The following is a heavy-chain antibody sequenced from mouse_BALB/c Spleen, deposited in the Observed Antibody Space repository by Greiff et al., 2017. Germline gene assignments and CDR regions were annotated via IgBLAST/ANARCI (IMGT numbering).Heavy chain of an antibody. CDR1: GYTFTSYV. CDR2: INPYNDGT. CDR3: ARYRPLLYYYAMDY. D-gene: IGHD2-10*01. Sequence: EVQLQQSGPELVKPGASVKMSCKASGYTFTSYVMHWVKQKPGQGLEWIGYINPYNDGTKYNEKFKGKATLTSDKSSSTAYMELSSLTSEDSAVYYCARYRPLLYYYAMDYWGQGTSVTVSS. V-gene: IGHV1-14*01. J-gene: IGHJ4*01.